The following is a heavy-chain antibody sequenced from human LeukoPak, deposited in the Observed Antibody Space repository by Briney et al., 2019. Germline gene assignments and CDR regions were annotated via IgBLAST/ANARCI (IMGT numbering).Heavy chain of an antibody. Sequence: GGSLRLSCAASGFTFSSYGMSWVRQAPGKGLEWVSYISGSGSTIYYADSVKGRFTISRDNAKNSLYLQMNSLRAEDTAVYYCAREARAYYDSSGYFNYWGQGTLVTVSS. CDR2: ISGSGSTI. J-gene: IGHJ4*02. CDR3: AREARAYYDSSGYFNY. D-gene: IGHD3-22*01. V-gene: IGHV3-48*04. CDR1: GFTFSSYG.